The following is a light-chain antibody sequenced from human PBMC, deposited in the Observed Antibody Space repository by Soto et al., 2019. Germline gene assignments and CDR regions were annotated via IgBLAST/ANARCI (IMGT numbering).Light chain of an antibody. CDR1: QNIYINS. CDR3: QQYGAPPLT. V-gene: IGKV3-20*01. J-gene: IGKJ3*01. CDR2: GAS. Sequence: EIVLTQSPDTLSLSPGERATLSCRASQNIYINSLAWYQQRPGQAPILLIYGASTRATAVPDRFSGSGSGTDFALTISRLEPEEFAVYYCQQYGAPPLTFGPGTKVD.